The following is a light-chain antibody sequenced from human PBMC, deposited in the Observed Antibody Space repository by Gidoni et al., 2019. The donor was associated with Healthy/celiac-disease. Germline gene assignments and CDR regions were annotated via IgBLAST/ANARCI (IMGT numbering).Light chain of an antibody. CDR2: GNS. J-gene: IGLJ2*01. Sequence: QSVLTQPPSVSGAPGQRVTISCTGSSSNIGAGYDVHWYQQLPGTAPNPLIYGNSNRHSGVPDLFSGSKSGTSASLAITGLQAEDEADYYCQSYDSSLSLVVFGGGTKLTVL. CDR1: SSNIGAGYD. V-gene: IGLV1-40*01. CDR3: QSYDSSLSLVV.